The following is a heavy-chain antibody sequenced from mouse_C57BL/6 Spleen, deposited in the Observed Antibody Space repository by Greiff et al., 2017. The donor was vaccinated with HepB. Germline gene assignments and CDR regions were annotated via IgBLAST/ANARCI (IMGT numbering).Heavy chain of an antibody. Sequence: VQLQQSGAELVRPGDSVKLSCTASGFNIKDDYMHWVKQRPEQGLEWIGWIDPENGDTEYASKFQGKATITADTSSNTAYLQLSSLTSEDTAVYYCTGGSSPYWYFDVWGTGTTVTVSS. CDR3: TGGSSPYWYFDV. CDR1: GFNIKDDY. D-gene: IGHD1-1*01. CDR2: IDPENGDT. V-gene: IGHV14-4*01. J-gene: IGHJ1*03.